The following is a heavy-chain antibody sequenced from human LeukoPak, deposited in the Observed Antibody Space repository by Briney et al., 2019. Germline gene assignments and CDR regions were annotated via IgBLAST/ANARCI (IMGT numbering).Heavy chain of an antibody. CDR3: AGELSTTVTSPIDY. Sequence: GASVKVSCKASGYTFTGYYMHWVRQAPGQGLEWMGRFNPHSGGTSYAQKFQGRVTMTRDTSISTAYMELSSLTSDDTAVYYCAGELSTTVTSPIDYWGQGTLVTVSP. V-gene: IGHV1-2*06. CDR1: GYTFTGYY. J-gene: IGHJ4*02. D-gene: IGHD4-17*01. CDR2: FNPHSGGT.